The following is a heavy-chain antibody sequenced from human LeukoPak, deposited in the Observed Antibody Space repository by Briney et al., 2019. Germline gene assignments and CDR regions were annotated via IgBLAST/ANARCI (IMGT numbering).Heavy chain of an antibody. V-gene: IGHV3-7*01. CDR2: IKQDGSEK. CDR3: ASHPGKYQPFLDY. D-gene: IGHD2-2*01. Sequence: GGSLRLSCAASGFTFSSYAMHWVRQAPGKGLEWVANIKQDGSEKYYVDSVKGRFTIFRDNAKNSLYLQMNSLRAEDTAVYYCASHPGKYQPFLDYWGQGTLSPSPQ. J-gene: IGHJ4*02. CDR1: GFTFSSYA.